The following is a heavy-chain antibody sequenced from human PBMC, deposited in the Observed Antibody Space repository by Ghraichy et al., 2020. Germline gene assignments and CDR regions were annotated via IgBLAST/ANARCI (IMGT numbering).Heavy chain of an antibody. CDR3: ARDPPGGSGFYYFDS. CDR1: GFSVSSNS. V-gene: IGHV3-53*01. Sequence: GESLNISCAASGFSVSSNSMSWVRQAPGKGLEWVSVIYSGGYTYYADSVKGRFTISRDNSKNTLDLQMNSLRAEDTAVYYCARDPPGGSGFYYFDSWGQGTLVTVSS. CDR2: IYSGGYT. J-gene: IGHJ4*02. D-gene: IGHD6-19*01.